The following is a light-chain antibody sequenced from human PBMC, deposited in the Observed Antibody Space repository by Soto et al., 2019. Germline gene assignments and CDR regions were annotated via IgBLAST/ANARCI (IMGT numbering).Light chain of an antibody. CDR1: QGISDY. CDR2: GAS. CDR3: HNYDSCPAWT. Sequence: DIQMTQSPSSLSASVGDRVTITCRASQGISDYLAWYQQKPGEVPKLLIFGASALQSGVPSRFSGGGSGTDFTLTITILQPEDVATYYCHNYDSCPAWTFGQGTRVEIK. J-gene: IGKJ1*01. V-gene: IGKV1-27*01.